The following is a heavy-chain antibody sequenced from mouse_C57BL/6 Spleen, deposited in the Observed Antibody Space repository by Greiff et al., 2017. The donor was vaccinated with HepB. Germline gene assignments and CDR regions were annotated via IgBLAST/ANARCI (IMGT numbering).Heavy chain of an antibody. CDR2: IDPEDGET. Sequence: EVQLQESGAELVKPGAPVKLSCTASGFNIKDYYMHGVKQRTEQGLEWIGRIDPEDGETKYAPKLQGKATITADTSSNTAYLQLSRLTSEYTAVYDCASSAVVAFDCWGQGTTLTVSS. D-gene: IGHD1-1*01. CDR3: ASSAVVAFDC. CDR1: GFNIKDYY. V-gene: IGHV14-2*01. J-gene: IGHJ2*01.